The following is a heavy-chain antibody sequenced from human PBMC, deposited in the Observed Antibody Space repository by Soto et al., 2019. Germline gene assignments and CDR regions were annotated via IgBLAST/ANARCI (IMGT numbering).Heavy chain of an antibody. CDR3: ARCLWFGESSPDAFDI. J-gene: IGHJ3*02. CDR2: ISSSSSYI. CDR1: GFTFSSYS. D-gene: IGHD3-10*01. Sequence: PGGSLRLSCAASGFTFSSYSMNWVRQAPGKGLEWVSSISSSSSYIYYADSVKGRFTISRDNAKNSLYLQMNSLRAEDTAVYYCARCLWFGESSPDAFDIWGQGTMVTVSS. V-gene: IGHV3-21*01.